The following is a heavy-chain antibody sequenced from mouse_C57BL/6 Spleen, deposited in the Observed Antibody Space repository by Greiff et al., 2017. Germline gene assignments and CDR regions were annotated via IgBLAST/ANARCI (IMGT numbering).Heavy chain of an antibody. CDR3: ARDAGGYFDY. Sequence: EVKLMESGGGLVQSGRSLRLSCATSGFTFSDFYMEWVRQAPGKGLEWIAASRNKANDYTTEYSASVKGRFIVSRDTSQSLLYLQMNALRAEDTAIYYCARDAGGYFDYWGQGTTLTVSS. CDR1: GFTFSDFY. V-gene: IGHV7-1*01. CDR2: SRNKANDYTT. J-gene: IGHJ2*01.